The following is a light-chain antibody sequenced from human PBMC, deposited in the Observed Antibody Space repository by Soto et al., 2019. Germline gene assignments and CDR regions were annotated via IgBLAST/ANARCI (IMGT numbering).Light chain of an antibody. V-gene: IGLV2-14*01. J-gene: IGLJ2*01. Sequence: QSVLTQPASVSGSPGQSITISCTGTSSDVGGYNYFSWYQQHPGKAPKLMIYEVSNRPSGVSNRFSGSKSGNTASLTISGLQAEDEADYYCSSYTSSSTHVVFGGGTQLTVL. CDR3: SSYTSSSTHVV. CDR2: EVS. CDR1: SSDVGGYNY.